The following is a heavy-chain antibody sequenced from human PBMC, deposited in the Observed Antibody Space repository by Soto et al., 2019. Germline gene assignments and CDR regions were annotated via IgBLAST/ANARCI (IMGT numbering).Heavy chain of an antibody. CDR1: GGTFSSYA. CDR2: IIPIFGTA. CDR3: ARRVDTAIRARNYYGMDV. D-gene: IGHD5-18*01. J-gene: IGHJ6*02. V-gene: IGHV1-69*13. Sequence: SVKVSCKASGGTFSSYAISWVRQAPGQGLEWMGGIIPIFGTANYAQKFQGRVTITADESTSTAYMELSSLRSEDTAVYYCARRVDTAIRARNYYGMDVWGQGTTVTVSS.